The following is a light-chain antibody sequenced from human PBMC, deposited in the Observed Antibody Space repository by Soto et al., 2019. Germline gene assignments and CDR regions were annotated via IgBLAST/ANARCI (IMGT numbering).Light chain of an antibody. CDR2: DAS. J-gene: IGKJ4*01. Sequence: EIVLTQSPATLSLSPGERATLSCRASQSVRSYLAWYQQKPGQAPRLLIYDASNRATGIPARFSGSGSGTDFTLTISSLEPEDFAVYSCQQRSIWPLTFGGGTKVEIK. CDR3: QQRSIWPLT. CDR1: QSVRSY. V-gene: IGKV3-11*01.